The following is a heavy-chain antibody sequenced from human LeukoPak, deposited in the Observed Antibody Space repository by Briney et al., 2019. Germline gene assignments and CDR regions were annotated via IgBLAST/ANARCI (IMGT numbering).Heavy chain of an antibody. CDR3: AKGGSSGWFDYFDY. J-gene: IGHJ4*02. CDR2: ISSDGSNK. Sequence: GWSLRLSCAASGFTFSSYGIHWVRQAPGKGLEWVAVISSDGSNKYYADSVKGRFTISRDNSKNTPYLQMNSLRAEDTAVYYCAKGGSSGWFDYFDYWGQGTLVTVSS. CDR1: GFTFSSYG. D-gene: IGHD6-19*01. V-gene: IGHV3-30*18.